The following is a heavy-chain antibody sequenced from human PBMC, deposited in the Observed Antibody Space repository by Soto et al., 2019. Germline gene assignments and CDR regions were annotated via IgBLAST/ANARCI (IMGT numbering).Heavy chain of an antibody. V-gene: IGHV3-30-3*01. CDR1: GFTLSSYV. CDR3: ARADAYYGMDV. CDR2: ISYDGNNK. Sequence: QVQLVESGGGVVQPGRSLRLSCAASGFTLSSYVMHWVRQAPGKGLEWVAVISYDGNNKNYADYVQGRFTISRDTSKNTLYLQMNSLRAEDTAVYYWARADAYYGMDVWGQGTTVTVSS. J-gene: IGHJ6*02.